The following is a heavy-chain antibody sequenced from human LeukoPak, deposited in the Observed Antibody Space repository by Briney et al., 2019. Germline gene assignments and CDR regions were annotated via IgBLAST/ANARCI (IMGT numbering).Heavy chain of an antibody. CDR2: ISSSSSYI. Sequence: PGGSLRLSCAASGFTFSSYSMNWVRQAPGKGLEWVSSISSSSSYIYYADSVKGRFTISRDNAKNSLYLQMNSLRAEDTAVYYCARDTMVQGVIDPPMDVWGQGTTVTVSS. D-gene: IGHD3-10*01. CDR1: GFTFSSYS. CDR3: ARDTMVQGVIDPPMDV. V-gene: IGHV3-21*01. J-gene: IGHJ6*02.